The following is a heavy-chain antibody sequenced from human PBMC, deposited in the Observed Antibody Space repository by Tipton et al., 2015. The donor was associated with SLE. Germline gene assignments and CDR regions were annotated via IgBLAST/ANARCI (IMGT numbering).Heavy chain of an antibody. Sequence: TLSLTCAVYGGSFSGYYWSWIRQHPGQGLEWIGEINHSGSTNYNPSLKSRVTISVDTSKNQFSLKLSSVTAADTAVYYCARGALGSGIVRDYWGQGTLVTVSS. CDR3: ARGALGSGIVRDY. V-gene: IGHV4-34*01. CDR1: GGSFSGYY. D-gene: IGHD1-26*01. CDR2: INHSGST. J-gene: IGHJ4*02.